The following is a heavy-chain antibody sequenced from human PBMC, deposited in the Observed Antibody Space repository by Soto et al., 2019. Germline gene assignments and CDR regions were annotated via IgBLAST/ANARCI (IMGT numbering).Heavy chain of an antibody. D-gene: IGHD4-17*01. CDR1: GFTFSSYG. CDR2: IWYDGSNK. J-gene: IGHJ4*02. CDR3: ARADGDYAPVDY. Sequence: PGGSLTLSCAASGFTFSSYGMHWVRQAPGKGLEWVAVIWYDGSNKYYADSVKGRFTISRDNTKNPLYLQMNSLRAEDTAVYYWARADGDYAPVDYWGQGTLVTVSS. V-gene: IGHV3-33*01.